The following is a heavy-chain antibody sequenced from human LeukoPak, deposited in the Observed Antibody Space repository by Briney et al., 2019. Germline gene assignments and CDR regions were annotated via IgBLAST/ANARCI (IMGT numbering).Heavy chain of an antibody. V-gene: IGHV1-18*01. D-gene: IGHD2-2*01. CDR2: ISAYNGNT. CDR1: GYTFTSYG. CDR3: ARGYLSDIVVVPAAFDY. Sequence: ASATVSCKASGYTFTSYGISWARQAPGQGLEWMGWISAYNGNTNYAQKLQGRVTMTTDTSTSTAYMELRSLRSDDTAVYYCARGYLSDIVVVPAAFDYWGQGTLVTVSS. J-gene: IGHJ4*02.